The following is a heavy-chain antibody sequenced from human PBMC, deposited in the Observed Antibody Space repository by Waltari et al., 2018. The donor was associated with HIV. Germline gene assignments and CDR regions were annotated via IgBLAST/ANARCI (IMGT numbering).Heavy chain of an antibody. CDR1: GYTFSAYA. D-gene: IGHD3-10*01. V-gene: IGHV1-18*01. J-gene: IGHJ6*02. Sequence: VQLVQSGAEVKRPGASVRVSCTSSGYTFSAYAINWVRQAPGQGLEWMGWINNYDGQTNFAEKFQGRVTRTTDTSKSTAYMELRSLRSDDTAVYFCARGVALVRGVKIRGHMDVWGQGTTVTVSS. CDR3: ARGVALVRGVKIRGHMDV. CDR2: INNYDGQT.